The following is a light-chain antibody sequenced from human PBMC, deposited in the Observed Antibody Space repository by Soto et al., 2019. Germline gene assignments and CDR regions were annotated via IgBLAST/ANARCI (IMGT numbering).Light chain of an antibody. CDR2: AAS. Sequence: DIQMTPSPSSLSASVGDRVTITCRASQSISNYLNWYPQKPGKAPKLLIYAASSLQSGVPSRFSCSGSRTDFTLTISSLQPEDFATYYCQQSYSTPYTFGQGTKLEIK. V-gene: IGKV1-39*01. J-gene: IGKJ2*01. CDR3: QQSYSTPYT. CDR1: QSISNY.